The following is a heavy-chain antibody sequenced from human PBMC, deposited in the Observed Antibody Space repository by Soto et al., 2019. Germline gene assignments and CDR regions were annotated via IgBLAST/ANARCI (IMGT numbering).Heavy chain of an antibody. CDR2: INEDGSDM. D-gene: IGHD6-6*01. CDR3: VRDGGQLEDCFDD. Sequence: GGSLRLSCAASGFTFSQHWMSWVRQAPGKGLEWVANINEDGSDMYYVDSVKGRFTISRDNAKNSLYLQLTSLRAEDTAVYWCVRDGGQLEDCFDDWGQGTMVTVSS. V-gene: IGHV3-7*01. J-gene: IGHJ4*02. CDR1: GFTFSQHW.